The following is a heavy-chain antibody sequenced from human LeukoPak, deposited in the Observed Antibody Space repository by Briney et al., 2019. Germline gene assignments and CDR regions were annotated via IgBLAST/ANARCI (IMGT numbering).Heavy chain of an antibody. J-gene: IGHJ4*02. D-gene: IGHD1-26*01. V-gene: IGHV3-23*01. CDR1: GFTFSSYA. Sequence: GGSLRLSCAAPGFTFSSYAMTWVRQAPGKGLEWVSTIRDSGASTYVDSVKGRFTISRDNSKNTLYLQMNSLRAEDTAVYYCAKGKSRIVGAPPDYWGQGTLVTVSS. CDR2: IRDSGAST. CDR3: AKGKSRIVGAPPDY.